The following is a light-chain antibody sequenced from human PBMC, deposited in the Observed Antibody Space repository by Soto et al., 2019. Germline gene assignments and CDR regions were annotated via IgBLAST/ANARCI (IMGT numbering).Light chain of an antibody. V-gene: IGLV1-47*02. CDR1: SSNIGSNY. J-gene: IGLJ1*01. CDR3: AAWDDSLSGYV. Sequence: QSVLTQPHSASGTPGQRVTISCSGSSSNIGSNYVYWYQQFPGTAPRLLIYTNNQRPSGVPDRCSGSKSGTSASLAISGLRSEDEADYYCAAWDDSLSGYVFGTGTKLTVL. CDR2: TNN.